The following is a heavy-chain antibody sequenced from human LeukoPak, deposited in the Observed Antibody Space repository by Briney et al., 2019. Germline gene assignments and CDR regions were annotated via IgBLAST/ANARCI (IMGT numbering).Heavy chain of an antibody. D-gene: IGHD1-26*01. V-gene: IGHV3-30*18. CDR2: ISYDGSDK. J-gene: IGHJ4*02. CDR1: GFTFSSYG. Sequence: GGSLRLSCAASGFTFSSYGMHWVRQAPGKGLEWVAVISYDGSDKYSADSVKGRFTISRDNSKNTLYLQMNSLRPEDTAVYYCVKGPFFRASTTGAPQTDYWGQGTLVTVSS. CDR3: VKGPFFRASTTGAPQTDY.